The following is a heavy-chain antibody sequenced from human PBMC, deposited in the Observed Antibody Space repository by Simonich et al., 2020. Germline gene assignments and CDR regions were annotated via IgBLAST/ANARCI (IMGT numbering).Heavy chain of an antibody. Sequence: QVQLVQSGAEVKKPGASVKVSCKASGYTFTGYYMHWVRQAPGQVLEWMGLINPIRGGTNYAQTLQGRVTMTRDTSISTAYMELSRLRSDDTAVYYCAREEANGYSSSWNWFDPWGQGTLVTVSS. CDR2: INPIRGGT. V-gene: IGHV1-2*02. CDR3: AREEANGYSSSWNWFDP. CDR1: GYTFTGYY. D-gene: IGHD6-13*01. J-gene: IGHJ5*02.